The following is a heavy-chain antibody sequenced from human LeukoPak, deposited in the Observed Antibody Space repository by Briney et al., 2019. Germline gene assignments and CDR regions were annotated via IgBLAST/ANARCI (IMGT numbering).Heavy chain of an antibody. CDR1: RFTFSSYA. V-gene: IGHV3-23*01. CDR2: ISGSGGST. CDR3: AKDRLLNCRGDCYIFDY. D-gene: IGHD2-21*02. J-gene: IGHJ4*02. Sequence: GGSLRLSCAASRFTFSSYAMSWVRQAPGKGLEWVSAISGSGGSTYYADSVKGRFTISRDNSKKTLYLQMDSLRGEDTAVYYCAKDRLLNCRGDCYIFDYWGQGTVVTVSS.